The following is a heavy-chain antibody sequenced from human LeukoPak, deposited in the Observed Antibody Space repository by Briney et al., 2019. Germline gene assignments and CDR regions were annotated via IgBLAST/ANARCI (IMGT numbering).Heavy chain of an antibody. CDR3: AIQRYSGSWLHNWFDP. CDR1: GYTLTELS. D-gene: IGHD5-18*01. J-gene: IGHJ5*02. CDR2: FDPEDGET. V-gene: IGHV1-24*01. Sequence: ASVKVSCKVSGYTLTELSMHWVRQAPGKGLEWMGGFDPEDGETIYAQKFQGRVTMTEDTSTDTAYMELSSLRSEDTAVYYCAIQRYSGSWLHNWFDPWGQGTLVTVSS.